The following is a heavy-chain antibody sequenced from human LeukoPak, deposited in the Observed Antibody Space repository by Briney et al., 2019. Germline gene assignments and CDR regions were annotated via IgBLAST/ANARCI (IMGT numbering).Heavy chain of an antibody. D-gene: IGHD6-19*01. J-gene: IGHJ6*02. V-gene: IGHV4-34*01. CDR1: GGSLPNYY. Sequence: SETLSLTCAVYGGSLPNYYWSWIRQPPGKGLEWIGEINHGGSTTYNPSLKSRVTISVDTSKNQFSLKLSSVTAADTAVYCCARVEAVTGYYYYYGMDVWGQGTTVTVSS. CDR2: INHGGST. CDR3: ARVEAVTGYYYYYGMDV.